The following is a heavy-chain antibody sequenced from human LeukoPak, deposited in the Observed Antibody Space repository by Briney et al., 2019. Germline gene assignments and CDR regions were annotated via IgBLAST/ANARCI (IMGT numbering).Heavy chain of an antibody. CDR1: GFTFSSYA. D-gene: IGHD3-22*01. V-gene: IGHV3-23*01. CDR2: ISGSGGST. J-gene: IGHJ4*02. Sequence: GGSLRLSCAASGFTFSSYAMSWVRQAPGKGLEWVSAISGSGGSTYYADSVKGRFTISRDNSKNTLYLQMNSLRAEDTAVYYCAKGGRQGDSSGWYLYFDHWGQGTLVTVSS. CDR3: AKGGRQGDSSGWYLYFDH.